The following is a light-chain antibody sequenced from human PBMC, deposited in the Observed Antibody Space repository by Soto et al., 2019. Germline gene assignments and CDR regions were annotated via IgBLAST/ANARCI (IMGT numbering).Light chain of an antibody. V-gene: IGLV1-40*01. CDR2: ANT. J-gene: IGLJ3*02. CDR3: QSYDSSLSGSDWV. CDR1: SSNIGAGYD. Sequence: QSVLTQPPSVSGAPGQRVTISCTGSSSNIGAGYDVHWYQQLPGTAPKLLIYANTNRPSGVPDRFSGSKSGTSASLAITGLQAEDEADYYCQSYDSSLSGSDWVFGAGTKVTVL.